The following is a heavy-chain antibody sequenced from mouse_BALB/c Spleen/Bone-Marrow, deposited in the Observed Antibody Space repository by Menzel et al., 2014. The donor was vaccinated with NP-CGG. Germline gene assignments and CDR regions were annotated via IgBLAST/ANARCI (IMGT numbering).Heavy chain of an antibody. D-gene: IGHD2-14*01. CDR1: GYTFTDYY. CDR3: AMGVRLYRFFAV. J-gene: IGHJ1*01. CDR2: INPINGDT. Sequence: VQLQQSGPELVKPGASVKMSCKASGYTFTDYYMKWAKQSHGESLEWIGGINPINGDTFYNQKFKGKATLTVDRSSSTAYMQLDSLTSEDSAVYYCAMGVRLYRFFAVWGAGTTVTVSS. V-gene: IGHV1-26*01.